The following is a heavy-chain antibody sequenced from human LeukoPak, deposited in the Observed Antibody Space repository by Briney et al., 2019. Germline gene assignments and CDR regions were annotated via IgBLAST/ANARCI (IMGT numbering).Heavy chain of an antibody. CDR1: GFTFSGSA. CDR3: TRLIPQIAVAGTNAFDI. D-gene: IGHD6-19*01. J-gene: IGHJ3*02. CDR2: IRSKANSYAT. V-gene: IGHV3-73*01. Sequence: GGSLRLSCAASGFTFSGSAMHWVRQASGKGLEWVGRIRSKANSYATAYAASVKGRFTISRDDSKNTAYLQMNSLKTEDTAVYYCTRLIPQIAVAGTNAFDIWGQGTMVTVSS.